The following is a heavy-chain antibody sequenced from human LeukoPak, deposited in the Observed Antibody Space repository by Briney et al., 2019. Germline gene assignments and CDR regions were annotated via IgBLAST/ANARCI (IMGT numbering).Heavy chain of an antibody. CDR1: GGSISSGDYY. J-gene: IGHJ4*02. CDR2: IYYSGST. V-gene: IGHV4-30-4*01. Sequence: SETLSLTCTVSGGSISSGDYYWSWIRQPPGKGLEWIGYIYYSGSTYYNPSLKSRVTISVDTSKNQFSLKLSSVTAADTAVYYCARVKLERRPFDYWGQGTLVTASS. CDR3: ARVKLERRPFDY. D-gene: IGHD1-1*01.